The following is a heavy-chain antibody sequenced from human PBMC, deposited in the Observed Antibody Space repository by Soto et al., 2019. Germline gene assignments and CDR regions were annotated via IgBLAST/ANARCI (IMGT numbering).Heavy chain of an antibody. J-gene: IGHJ5*02. Sequence: SETLSLTCSASGGXXXRGSHLWAWVRQPPGSGLECIVTIYFTGNTYYTPSLKSRLTMSIDTSKNEFSLRLNSVTAADTAVYYCAGQTFTIAAASYGRSNWFDPWGPGTLVTVSS. CDR2: IYFTGNT. CDR3: AGQTFTIAAASYGRSNWFDP. CDR1: GGXXXRGSHL. D-gene: IGHD6-25*01. V-gene: IGHV4-39*01.